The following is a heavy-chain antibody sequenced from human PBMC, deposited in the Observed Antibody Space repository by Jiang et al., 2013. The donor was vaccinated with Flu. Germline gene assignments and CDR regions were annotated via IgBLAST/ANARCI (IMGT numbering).Heavy chain of an antibody. CDR3: ARDLGGYDYVWGSYRSSFDY. J-gene: IGHJ4*02. Sequence: SVKVSCKASGYTFTSYYMHWVRQAPGQGLEWMGIINPSGGSTSYAQKFQGRVTMTRDTSTSTVYMELSSLRSEDTAVYYCARDLGGYDYVWGSYRSSFDYWGQGTLVTVSS. D-gene: IGHD3-16*02. CDR2: INPSGGST. CDR1: GYTFTSYY. V-gene: IGHV1-46*01.